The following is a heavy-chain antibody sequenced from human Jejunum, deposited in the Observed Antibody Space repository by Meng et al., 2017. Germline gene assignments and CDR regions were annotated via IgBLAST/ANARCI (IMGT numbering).Heavy chain of an antibody. CDR1: GDSISSSSYY. CDR3: ARSFWNYYYIDY. V-gene: IGHV4-39*01. J-gene: IGHJ4*02. CDR2: MYYSGGT. D-gene: IGHD3-3*01. Sequence: QLQLQESGPGLVKPSETLSLTCTVSGDSISSSSYYWGWIRQPPEKGLEWIGSMYYSGGTYYNPSLKSRVTISVDASKNQFSLKLSSVTAADTAVYYCARSFWNYYYIDYWGQGALVTVSS.